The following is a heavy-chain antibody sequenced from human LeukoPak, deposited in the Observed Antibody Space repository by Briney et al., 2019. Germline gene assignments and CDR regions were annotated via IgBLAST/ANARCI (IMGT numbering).Heavy chain of an antibody. V-gene: IGHV4-31*03. CDR1: GGSISSGGYY. CDR3: AKDRTGTSDDY. CDR2: IYYSGST. D-gene: IGHD2-2*01. Sequence: PSETLSLTCTVSGGSISSGGYYWSWIRQHPGKGLEWIGYIYYSGSTYYNPSLKSRVTISVDTSKNQFSLKLSSVTAADTAVYYCAKDRTGTSDDYWGQGTLVTVSS. J-gene: IGHJ4*02.